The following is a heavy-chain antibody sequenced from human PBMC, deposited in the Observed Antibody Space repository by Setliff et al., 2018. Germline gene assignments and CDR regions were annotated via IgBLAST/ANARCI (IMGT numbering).Heavy chain of an antibody. CDR3: AGDKPLQHNYNFWSGYCPY. CDR1: GFTFRSYS. CDR2: ISSSSSTV. Sequence: GGSLRLSCAASGFTFRSYSMKWVRQAPGKGLEWVSYISSSSSTVYYADSVKGRFTISRDNAKNLLYLQMNSLRPEDTAVYYCAGDKPLQHNYNFWSGYCPYWGQGTLVTVSS. V-gene: IGHV3-48*01. D-gene: IGHD3-3*01. J-gene: IGHJ4*02.